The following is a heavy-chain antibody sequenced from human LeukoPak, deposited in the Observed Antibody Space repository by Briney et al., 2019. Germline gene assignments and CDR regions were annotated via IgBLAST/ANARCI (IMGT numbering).Heavy chain of an antibody. D-gene: IGHD3-22*01. Sequence: GGSLRLSCAASGFTFSTYWMSWVRQAPGKGLKWVANIKEDGSEKYYGDSVKGRFTISRDNAKNSLYLEMNSLRVEDTAVYYCARDSSGYQWGQGTLVNVSS. J-gene: IGHJ4*02. V-gene: IGHV3-7*01. CDR1: GFTFSTYW. CDR2: IKEDGSEK. CDR3: ARDSSGYQ.